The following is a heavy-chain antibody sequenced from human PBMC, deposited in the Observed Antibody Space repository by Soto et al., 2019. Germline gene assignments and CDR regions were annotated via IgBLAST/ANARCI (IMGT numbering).Heavy chain of an antibody. D-gene: IGHD2-15*01. CDR2: VYSGGST. J-gene: IGHJ5*02. V-gene: IGHV3-66*01. Sequence: GVSLRLSCADSGFPVSTNKMSWVRQAPGKGLEWVSVVYSGGSTYYADSVKGRFTISRDNSKNTLYLQMNSLRAEDTAVYYCAREMGYCSGGSCDNWFDPWGQGTLVTVSS. CDR1: GFPVSTNK. CDR3: AREMGYCSGGSCDNWFDP.